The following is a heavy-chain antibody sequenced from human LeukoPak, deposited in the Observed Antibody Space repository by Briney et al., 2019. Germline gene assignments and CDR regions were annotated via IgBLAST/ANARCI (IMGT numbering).Heavy chain of an antibody. CDR1: GFTFSSYA. J-gene: IGHJ4*02. CDR3: AGATLCFVY. Sequence: GSLRLSCAASGFTFSSYAMHWVRQAPGKGLEWVAVISYDGSNKYYADSVKGRFTISRDNSKNTLYLQMNSLRAEDTAVYYYAGATLCFVYWVQGTLVTVSS. CDR2: ISYDGSNK. V-gene: IGHV3-30-3*01. D-gene: IGHD4/OR15-4a*01.